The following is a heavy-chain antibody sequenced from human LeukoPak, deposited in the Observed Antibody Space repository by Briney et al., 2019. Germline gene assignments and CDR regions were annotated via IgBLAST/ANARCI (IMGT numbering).Heavy chain of an antibody. CDR1: GYNFARDW. CDR3: ARQSLAGGWPDY. J-gene: IGHJ4*02. V-gene: IGHV5-51*01. D-gene: IGHD6-19*01. Sequence: GESLKISCKGSGYNFARDWIGWVRQMPGKGLEWMGRIYPGDSDARYSPSFQGQVTISVDKSINTAYLQWSNLKASDTAMYYCARQSLAGGWPDYWGPGTLVTVSS. CDR2: IYPGDSDA.